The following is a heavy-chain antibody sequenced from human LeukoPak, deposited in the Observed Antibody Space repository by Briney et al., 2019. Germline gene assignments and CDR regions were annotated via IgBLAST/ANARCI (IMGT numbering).Heavy chain of an antibody. CDR2: IIPIFGTA. V-gene: IGHV1-69*05. Sequence: SSVTVSCKASGGTFSSYAISWVRQAPGQGLEWMGGIIPIFGTANYAQKFQGRVTITTDESTSTDYMELSSLRSEDTAVYYCASVRYCSSTSCYIRDYYYMDVWGKGTTVTVSS. D-gene: IGHD2-2*02. CDR3: ASVRYCSSTSCYIRDYYYMDV. J-gene: IGHJ6*03. CDR1: GGTFSSYA.